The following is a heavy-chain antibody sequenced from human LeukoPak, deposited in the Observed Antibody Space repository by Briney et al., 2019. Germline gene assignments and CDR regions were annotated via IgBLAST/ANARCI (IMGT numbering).Heavy chain of an antibody. D-gene: IGHD2-2*01. Sequence: GASVKVSCKASGYTFTGYYMHWVRQAPGQGLEWMGWINPNSGGTNYAQKFPGRVTITADESTSTAYMELSRLRSEDTAVYYCASGRLPAARGDGYWFDPWGQGTLVTVSS. J-gene: IGHJ5*02. CDR1: GYTFTGYY. CDR3: ASGRLPAARGDGYWFDP. CDR2: INPNSGGT. V-gene: IGHV1-2*02.